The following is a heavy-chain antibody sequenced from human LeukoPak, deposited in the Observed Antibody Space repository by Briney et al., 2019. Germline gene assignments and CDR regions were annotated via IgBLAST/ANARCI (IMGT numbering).Heavy chain of an antibody. V-gene: IGHV4-34*01. D-gene: IGHD3-10*01. Sequence: PSETPSLTCAVYGGSFSGYYWSWIRQPPGKGLEWIGEINHSGSTNYNPSLKSRVTISVDTSKNQFSLKLSSVTAADTAVYYCASPMTLWYYYGSGSYPLWGQGTLVTVSS. J-gene: IGHJ4*02. CDR1: GGSFSGYY. CDR3: ASPMTLWYYYGSGSYPL. CDR2: INHSGST.